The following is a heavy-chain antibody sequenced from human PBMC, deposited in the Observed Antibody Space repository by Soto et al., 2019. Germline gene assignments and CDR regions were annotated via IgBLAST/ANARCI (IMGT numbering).Heavy chain of an antibody. Sequence: EVQLLESGVGLVQAGGSLRLACAASGFILSSYYMSWVRRAPGKGPEWVSGFSGGDGSSQYAESVKGRFTISSDNSKNTLYLQMSSLRVEDTAIYYCAKRARDGYNSPIDYWGQGPLVNVAS. J-gene: IGHJ4*02. CDR2: FSGGDGSS. V-gene: IGHV3-23*01. CDR1: GFILSSYY. D-gene: IGHD5-12*01. CDR3: AKRARDGYNSPIDY.